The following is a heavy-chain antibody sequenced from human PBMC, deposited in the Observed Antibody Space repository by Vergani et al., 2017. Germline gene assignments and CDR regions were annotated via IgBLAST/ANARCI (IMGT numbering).Heavy chain of an antibody. CDR1: GFTVSSNY. V-gene: IGHV3-53*01. Sequence: EVQLVESGGGLIQPGGSLRLSCAASGFTVSSNYMSWVRQAPGKGLEWVSVIYSGGSTYYADSVKGRFTISRDNSKNTLYLQMNSLRAEDTAVYYCAKVAIITMIVVVKNWYFDLWGRGTLVTVSS. D-gene: IGHD3-22*01. J-gene: IGHJ2*01. CDR3: AKVAIITMIVVVKNWYFDL. CDR2: IYSGGST.